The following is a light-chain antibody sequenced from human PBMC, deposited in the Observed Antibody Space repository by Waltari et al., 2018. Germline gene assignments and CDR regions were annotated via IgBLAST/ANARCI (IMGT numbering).Light chain of an antibody. V-gene: IGKV3-11*01. CDR2: DAS. Sequence: EIVLTQSPATLSLSPGEKATLSCRASQSISKYLAWIPQKPGQAPRLLIYDASTRPPDSPARFSGSGSGTDFTLTISSLEPEDFAVYYCQQRSSWPFMYTFGQGTKLEIK. CDR3: QQRSSWPFMYT. CDR1: QSISKY. J-gene: IGKJ2*01.